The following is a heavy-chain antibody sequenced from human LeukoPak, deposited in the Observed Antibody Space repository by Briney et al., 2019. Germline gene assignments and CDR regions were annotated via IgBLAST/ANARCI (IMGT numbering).Heavy chain of an antibody. D-gene: IGHD1-1*01. CDR2: IYYSGST. V-gene: IGHV4-39*07. Sequence: PSETLSLTCTVSGGSIDSNNYHWGWIRQPPGKGLEWIGSIYYSGSTYYNPSLRSRVTISVDTSKNQFSLKLSPVTAADTAVYYCARDGGTERLGAERRAFDIWGQGTMVTVSS. J-gene: IGHJ3*02. CDR1: GGSIDSNNYH. CDR3: ARDGGTERLGAERRAFDI.